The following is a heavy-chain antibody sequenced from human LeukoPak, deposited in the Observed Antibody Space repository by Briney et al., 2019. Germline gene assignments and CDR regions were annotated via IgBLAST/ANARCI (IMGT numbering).Heavy chain of an antibody. V-gene: IGHV3-23*01. CDR1: GFPLSSYA. D-gene: IGHD2-21*01. CDR2: TSSSDDGT. CDR3: ARAPVTSCRGAFCYPFDL. J-gene: IGHJ4*02. Sequence: GGSLRLSCAASGFPLSSYAMSWVRQVPGKGLEWVSATSSSDDGTYHADSVRGRFTIYRDDFRNTLYLQMNRLRVEDAALYYCARAPVTSCRGAFCYPFDLWGQGVLVTVSS.